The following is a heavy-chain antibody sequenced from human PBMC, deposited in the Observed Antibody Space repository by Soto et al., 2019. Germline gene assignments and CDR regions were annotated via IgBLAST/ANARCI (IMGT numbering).Heavy chain of an antibody. Sequence: ASETLSLTCAVSGGSVSSSYYWSWVRQPPGKGLEWIGEIFHSGRTNYNPSLKSRVTMSVDKSNNLFSLKVTSMTAADTAIYYCARGHQVTTDYFSYYALDVWGQGTTVTV. D-gene: IGHD2-21*02. CDR2: IFHSGRT. CDR1: GGSVSSSYY. J-gene: IGHJ6*02. V-gene: IGHV4-4*02. CDR3: ARGHQVTTDYFSYYALDV.